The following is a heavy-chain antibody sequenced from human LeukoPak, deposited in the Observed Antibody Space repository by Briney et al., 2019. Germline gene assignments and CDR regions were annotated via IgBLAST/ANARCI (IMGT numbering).Heavy chain of an antibody. D-gene: IGHD5-12*01. CDR2: ISGSGGST. CDR1: GFTFSSYA. Sequence: AGGSLRLSCAASGFTFSSYAMSWVRQAPGKGLEWVSAISGSGGSTCYADSVKGRFTISRDNAKNSLYLQMNSLRAEDTAVYYCAIGFEGATITGRGQGTLVTVSS. V-gene: IGHV3-23*01. CDR3: AIGFEGATITG. J-gene: IGHJ4*02.